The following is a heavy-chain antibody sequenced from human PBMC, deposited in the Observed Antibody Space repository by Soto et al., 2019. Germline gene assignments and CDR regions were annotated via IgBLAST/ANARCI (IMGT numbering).Heavy chain of an antibody. CDR2: INPNSGDT. D-gene: IGHD2-15*01. Sequence: ASVRVSCKASVFSVDTTYCIHWVRRAPGQGLEWMGSINPNSGDTNYAQNFQGRVTMTRDTSISTAYMEVSSLTSDDTAVYYCGSPRSGPSPDVGHWGHGTVVTVSS. CDR3: GSPRSGPSPDVGH. V-gene: IGHV1-2*02. J-gene: IGHJ4*01. CDR1: VFSVDTTYC.